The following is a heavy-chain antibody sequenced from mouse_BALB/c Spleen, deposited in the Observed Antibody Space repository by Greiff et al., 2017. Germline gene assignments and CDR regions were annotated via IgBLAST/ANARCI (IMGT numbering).Heavy chain of an antibody. CDR3: ARYWAYAMDY. V-gene: IGHV2-2*02. D-gene: IGHD4-1*01. J-gene: IGHJ4*01. Sequence: VKVVESGPGLVAPSQSLSITCTVSGFSLTSYGVHWVRQPPGKGLEWLGVIWAGGSTDYNAAFISRLSISKDNSKSQVFFKMNSLQANDTAIYYCARYWAYAMDYWGQGTSVTVSS. CDR2: IWAGGST. CDR1: GFSLTSYG.